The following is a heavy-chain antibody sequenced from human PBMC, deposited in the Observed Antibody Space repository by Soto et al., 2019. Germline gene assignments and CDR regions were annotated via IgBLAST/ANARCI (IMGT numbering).Heavy chain of an antibody. CDR1: GGSISSGGYY. D-gene: IGHD3-3*01. Sequence: SETLSLTCTVSGGSISSGGYYWSWIRQHPGKGLEWIGYIYYSGSTYYNPSLKSRVTISVDTSKNQFSLKLSSVTAADTAVYYCARDREAWGTSLGRSKRSGYYMDVWGKGTTVTVSS. J-gene: IGHJ6*03. V-gene: IGHV4-31*03. CDR2: IYYSGST. CDR3: ARDREAWGTSLGRSKRSGYYMDV.